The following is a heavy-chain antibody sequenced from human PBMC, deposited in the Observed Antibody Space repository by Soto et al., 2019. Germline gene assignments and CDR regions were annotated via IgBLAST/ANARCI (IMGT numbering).Heavy chain of an antibody. CDR1: GDSVSSNSAA. CDR3: ARDRYLPGYCSGGSCSTNWFDP. CDR2: TYYRSKWYN. D-gene: IGHD2-15*01. J-gene: IGHJ5*02. Sequence: QVQLQQSGPGLVKPSQTLSLTCAISGDSVSSNSAAWNWIRQSPSRGLEWLGRTYYRSKWYNDYAVYVKSRITINPDTSKNQFSLQLNSVTPEDTAVYYCARDRYLPGYCSGGSCSTNWFDPWGQGTLVTVSS. V-gene: IGHV6-1*01.